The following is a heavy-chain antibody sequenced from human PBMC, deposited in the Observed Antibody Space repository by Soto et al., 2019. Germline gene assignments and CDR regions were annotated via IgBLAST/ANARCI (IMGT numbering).Heavy chain of an antibody. CDR3: ARSDGRY. Sequence: QVQLQEPGQGLVKPSETLSLPCTVSGASISSYYWSWIRQPPGKGLEWIGYIYYSGSTNYNPSLKSRVTISVDTSKNQFSLKLSSVTAADTAVYYCARSDGRYWGQGTLVTVSS. CDR1: GASISSYY. J-gene: IGHJ4*02. CDR2: IYYSGST. V-gene: IGHV4-59*01.